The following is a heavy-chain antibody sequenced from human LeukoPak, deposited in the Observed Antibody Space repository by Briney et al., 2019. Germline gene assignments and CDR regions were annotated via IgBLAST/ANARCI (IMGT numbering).Heavy chain of an antibody. CDR2: ISSGGSTI. D-gene: IGHD6-19*01. Sequence: PGGSLRLSCAASGFTFSDYYMSWIRQAPGKGLEWVSYISSGGSTIYYADSVKGRFTISRDNAKNSLYLQMNSLRAEDTAVYYCAREGLSSGPDAFDIWGQGTMVTVSS. CDR3: AREGLSSGPDAFDI. V-gene: IGHV3-11*01. CDR1: GFTFSDYY. J-gene: IGHJ3*02.